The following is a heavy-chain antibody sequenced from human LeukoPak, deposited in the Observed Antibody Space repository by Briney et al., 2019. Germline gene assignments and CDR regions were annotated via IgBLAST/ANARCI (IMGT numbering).Heavy chain of an antibody. CDR2: ISSSGSTI. D-gene: IGHD6-19*01. J-gene: IGHJ4*02. Sequence: GGSLRLSCAASGFSFSTYALYWVRQAPGKGLEWVSYISSSGSTIYYADSVKGRFTISRDNAKNSLYLQMNSLRAEDTAVYYCARRPSGWYLDYWGQGTLVTVSS. V-gene: IGHV3-48*04. CDR3: ARRPSGWYLDY. CDR1: GFSFSTYA.